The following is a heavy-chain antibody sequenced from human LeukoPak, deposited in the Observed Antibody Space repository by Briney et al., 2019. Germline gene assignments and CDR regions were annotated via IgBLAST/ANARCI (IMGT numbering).Heavy chain of an antibody. Sequence: GGSLRLSCAASGFTVSSNYMSWVRQAPGKGLEWVSVIYSGGSTYYADSVKGRFTISRDNSKNTLYLQMNSLRAEDTAVYYCAKSLGVGGYTRYKGFDQWGQGTLVTVSS. J-gene: IGHJ4*02. CDR3: AKSLGVGGYTRYKGFDQ. V-gene: IGHV3-53*01. D-gene: IGHD3-16*02. CDR2: IYSGGST. CDR1: GFTVSSNY.